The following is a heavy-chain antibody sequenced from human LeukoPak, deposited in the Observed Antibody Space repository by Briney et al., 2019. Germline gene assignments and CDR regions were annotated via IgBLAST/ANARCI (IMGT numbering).Heavy chain of an antibody. CDR3: ARNDSSGYFDY. CDR1: DYSISSDNY. D-gene: IGHD3-22*01. J-gene: IGHJ4*02. Sequence: PSETLSLTCDVSDYSISSDNYWGWIRQPPGKGLEWIGSVYHSGSTHYSPSLKSRVTIAVDTSKNQFSLKLSSVTAADTAVYYCARNDSSGYFDYWGQGTLVTVSS. CDR2: VYHSGST. V-gene: IGHV4-38-2*01.